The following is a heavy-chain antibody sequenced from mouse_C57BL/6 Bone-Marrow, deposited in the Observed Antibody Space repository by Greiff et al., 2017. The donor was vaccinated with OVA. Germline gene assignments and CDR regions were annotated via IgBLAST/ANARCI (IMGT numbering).Heavy chain of an antibody. Sequence: VQLKESGPGLVKPSQSLSLTCSVTGYSFTSGYYWNWIRQFPGNKLEWMGYISYDGSNNYNPSIKNRISITRDPSKNQFFLKLKSVTTENTATYYCTRENNYYGSSRYFDYWGQGTTLTGSS. CDR2: ISYDGSN. D-gene: IGHD1-1*01. CDR3: TRENNYYGSSRYFDY. V-gene: IGHV3-6*01. J-gene: IGHJ2*01. CDR1: GYSFTSGYY.